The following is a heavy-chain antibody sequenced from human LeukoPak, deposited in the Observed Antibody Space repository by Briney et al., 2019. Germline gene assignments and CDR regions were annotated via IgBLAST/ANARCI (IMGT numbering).Heavy chain of an antibody. J-gene: IGHJ4*02. CDR2: TGSTGVST. V-gene: IGHV3-23*01. Sequence: GGSLRLSCAASGFTFSSYAMSWVRQAPGKGLEWVSGTGSTGVSTFYADSVKGRFTVSRDNSKNTLSLQMNSLRAEDTAVYYCAKDPGVVPAHYFDYWGQGTLVTVSS. D-gene: IGHD2-2*01. CDR1: GFTFSSYA. CDR3: AKDPGVVPAHYFDY.